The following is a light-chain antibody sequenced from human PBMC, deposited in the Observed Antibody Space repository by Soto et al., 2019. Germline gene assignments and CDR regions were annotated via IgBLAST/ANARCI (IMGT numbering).Light chain of an antibody. Sequence: AIQMTQSPSSLSASVGDRVTITCRASQGIRNDLDWLQRKPRKAPKLLIYAASNLQSGVPARFSGSGSGTDFTLTISSMQPEDFTTYYCLQQYFYPFAFGPGPKV. CDR2: AAS. CDR3: LQQYFYPFA. J-gene: IGKJ1*01. V-gene: IGKV1-6*01. CDR1: QGIRND.